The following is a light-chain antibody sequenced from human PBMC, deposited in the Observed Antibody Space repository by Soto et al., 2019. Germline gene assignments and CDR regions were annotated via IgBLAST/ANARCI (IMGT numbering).Light chain of an antibody. CDR3: QQYGSSPT. J-gene: IGKJ1*01. V-gene: IGKV3-20*01. Sequence: EIVLTQSPGTLSLSPGERATLSCRASQSVSSSYLALYQQKPGQAPRLLIYCASSRATGIPDRFSGSGSGTDFTLTISRLEPDDFAVYYCQQYGSSPTFGQGTKVEIK. CDR1: QSVSSSY. CDR2: CAS.